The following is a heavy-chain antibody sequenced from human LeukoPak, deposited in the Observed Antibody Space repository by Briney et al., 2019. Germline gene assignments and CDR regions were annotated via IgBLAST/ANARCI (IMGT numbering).Heavy chain of an antibody. D-gene: IGHD6-19*01. CDR3: ARARESMTTAGSFFDL. CDR2: ISSSGSII. Sequence: GGSLRLSCAASGFTFSDYYMSWIRQAPGKGLEWVSYISSSGSIIYYEDSVKGRFTISRDNAKNSLYLQMNSLRAEDTAVYYCARARESMTTAGSFFDLWGQGTLVTVSS. J-gene: IGHJ4*02. CDR1: GFTFSDYY. V-gene: IGHV3-11*01.